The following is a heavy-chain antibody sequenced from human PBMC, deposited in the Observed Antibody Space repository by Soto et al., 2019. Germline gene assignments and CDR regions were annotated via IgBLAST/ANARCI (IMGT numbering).Heavy chain of an antibody. Sequence: SETLSLTCTVSGGSISSYYWSWIRQPPGKGLEWIGYIYYSGSTNYNPSLKSRVTISVDTSKNQFSLKLSSVTAADTAVYYCARWLQLQNYFDYWGQGTLVTVSS. CDR2: IYYSGST. CDR1: GGSISSYY. CDR3: ARWLQLQNYFDY. V-gene: IGHV4-59*01. D-gene: IGHD5-12*01. J-gene: IGHJ4*02.